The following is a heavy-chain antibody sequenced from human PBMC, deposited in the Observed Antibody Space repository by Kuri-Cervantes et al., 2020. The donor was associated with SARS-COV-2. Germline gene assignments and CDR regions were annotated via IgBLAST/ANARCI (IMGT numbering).Heavy chain of an antibody. CDR3: ARDYIVVVPAANSNFDY. D-gene: IGHD2-2*01. V-gene: IGHV1-18*01. CDR1: GYTFTSYG. Sequence: ASVKVSCKASGYTFTSYGISWVRQAPGQGLEWMGWISAYNGNTNYAQKLQGRVTMTTDTSTSTAYMELRSLRSDDTAVYYCARDYIVVVPAANSNFDYWGQGTRVNVSS. J-gene: IGHJ4*02. CDR2: ISAYNGNT.